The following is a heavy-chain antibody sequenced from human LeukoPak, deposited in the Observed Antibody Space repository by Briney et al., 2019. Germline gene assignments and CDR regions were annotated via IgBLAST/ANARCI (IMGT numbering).Heavy chain of an antibody. CDR2: ISSSSSYI. D-gene: IGHD3-3*01. CDR1: GFTFSSYS. V-gene: IGHV3-21*01. J-gene: IGHJ4*02. CDR3: VRAPTRSGYYTGFDY. Sequence: PGGSLRLSCAASGFTFSSYSMNWVRQAPGKGLEWVSSISSSSSYIYYADSVKGRFTISRDNAKNSLYLQMNSLRAEDTAVYYCVRAPTRSGYYTGFDYWGQGTLVTVSS.